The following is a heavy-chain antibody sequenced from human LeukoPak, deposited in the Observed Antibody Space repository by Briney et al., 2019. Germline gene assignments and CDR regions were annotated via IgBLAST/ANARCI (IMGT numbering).Heavy chain of an antibody. Sequence: SETLSLTCTVSGGSISSSSSYWGWIRQPPGKGLEWVGSTYYSGSSYYKPSLKSRVIISVDTSKNQFSLKLRSVTAADTAMYYCARQLGLGEFSFPSAFGIWGQGTVVTVSS. J-gene: IGHJ3*02. CDR2: TYYSGSS. CDR1: GGSISSSSSY. D-gene: IGHD3-16*02. CDR3: ARQLGLGEFSFPSAFGI. V-gene: IGHV4-39*07.